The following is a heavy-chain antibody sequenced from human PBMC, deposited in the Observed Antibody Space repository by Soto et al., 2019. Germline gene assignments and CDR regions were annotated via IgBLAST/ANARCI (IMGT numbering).Heavy chain of an antibody. CDR2: INPSGGST. Sequence: ASVKVSCKASGYTFTSYYMHWVRQAPGQGLEWMGIINPSGGSTSYAQKFQGRVPMTRDPSTSTVYMELSSLRSEDTAVYYCARDLSDLDYYDSSGYYLWYWGQGTLVTVSS. V-gene: IGHV1-46*01. J-gene: IGHJ4*02. CDR3: ARDLSDLDYYDSSGYYLWY. CDR1: GYTFTSYY. D-gene: IGHD3-22*01.